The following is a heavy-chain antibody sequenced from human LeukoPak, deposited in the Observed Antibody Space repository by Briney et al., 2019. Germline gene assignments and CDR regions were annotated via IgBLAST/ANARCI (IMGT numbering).Heavy chain of an antibody. J-gene: IGHJ4*02. CDR2: MYFDGSS. CDR1: GGPINSYY. V-gene: IGHV4-59*01. D-gene: IGHD3-10*01. Sequence: SETLSLTCTVSGGPINSYYWSWIRQPPGKRLEWIAYMYFDGSSNYNPSLKGRVTIFLDTPKNQLSLKLTSVTPADTAVYYCARGQGFGEDWGQGTLVTVSS. CDR3: ARGQGFGED.